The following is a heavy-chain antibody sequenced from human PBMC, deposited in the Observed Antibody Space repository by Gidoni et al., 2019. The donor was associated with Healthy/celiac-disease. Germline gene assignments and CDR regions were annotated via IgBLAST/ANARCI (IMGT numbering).Heavy chain of an antibody. V-gene: IGHV3-9*01. D-gene: IGHD2-15*01. J-gene: IGHJ4*02. CDR2: ISWNRGSR. Sequence: EVHLVESGGGLVQPGRSLRLSCAASGFTFDDYAMHWVRQAPGKGLEWVSGISWNRGSRGYADSVKGRFTISRDNAKNSLYLQMNSLRAEDTALYYCAKGPTGLPRRYFDYWGQGTLVTVSS. CDR1: GFTFDDYA. CDR3: AKGPTGLPRRYFDY.